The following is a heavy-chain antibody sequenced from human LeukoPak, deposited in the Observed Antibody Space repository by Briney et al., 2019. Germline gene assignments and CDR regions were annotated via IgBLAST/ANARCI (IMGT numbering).Heavy chain of an antibody. V-gene: IGHV4-38-2*02. D-gene: IGHD5-18*01. CDR3: ARIFIRNGYSSYFDC. CDR2: VYQSGTT. Sequence: SETLSLTCTVSGFSISSGHYWGWVRQPPGAGLEWIGTVYQSGTTYYNPSLKSRVTTSVDMSKNQFSLRLRPVTAADTAVYYCARIFIRNGYSSYFDCWGPGNPGHRLL. J-gene: IGHJ4*02. CDR1: GFSISSGHY.